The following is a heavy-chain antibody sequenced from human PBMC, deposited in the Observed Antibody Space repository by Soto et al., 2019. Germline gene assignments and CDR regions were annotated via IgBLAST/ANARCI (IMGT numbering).Heavy chain of an antibody. V-gene: IGHV4-4*07. Sequence: QLQESGPGLVKPSETLSLTCTVSGGSISSFYWSWIRQPAGKGLEWIGRIYTSGITNYNPSLKSRVTLSLDTSKNQFSLKLMSVTAAHTAVYYCARVGMVGTVLGSWFDAWGQGTLVTVSS. CDR3: ARVGMVGTVLGSWFDA. D-gene: IGHD6-19*01. CDR2: IYTSGIT. CDR1: GGSISSFY. J-gene: IGHJ5*02.